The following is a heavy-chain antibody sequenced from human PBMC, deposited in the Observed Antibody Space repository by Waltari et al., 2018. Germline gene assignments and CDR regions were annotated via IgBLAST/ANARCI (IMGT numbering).Heavy chain of an antibody. CDR1: GGSFSGYY. CDR2: INHSGST. CDR3: ATLGDNSSGWSPFDY. V-gene: IGHV4-34*01. D-gene: IGHD6-19*01. J-gene: IGHJ4*02. Sequence: QVQLQQWGAGLLKPSETLSLTCAAYGGSFSGYYWSWIRQPPGKGLEWIGEINHSGSTNYNPSLKSRVTISVDTSKNQFSLKLSSVTAADTAVYYCATLGDNSSGWSPFDYWGQGTLVTVSS.